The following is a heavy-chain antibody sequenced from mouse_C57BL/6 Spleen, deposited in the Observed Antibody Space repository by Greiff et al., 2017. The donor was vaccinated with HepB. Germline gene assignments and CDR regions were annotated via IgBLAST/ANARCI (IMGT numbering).Heavy chain of an antibody. CDR3: ARDDYAMDY. V-gene: IGHV1-76*01. CDR2: IYPGSGNT. Sequence: QVQLKQSGAELVRPGASVKLSCKASGYTFTDYYINWVKQRPGQGLEWIARIYPGSGNTYYNEKFKGKATLTAEKSSSTAYMQLSSLTSEDSAVYFCARDDYAMDYWGQGTSVTVSS. J-gene: IGHJ4*01. CDR1: GYTFTDYY.